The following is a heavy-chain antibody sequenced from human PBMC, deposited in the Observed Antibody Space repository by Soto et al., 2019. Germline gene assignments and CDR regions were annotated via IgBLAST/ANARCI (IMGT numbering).Heavy chain of an antibody. J-gene: IGHJ4*02. CDR2: INHSGST. D-gene: IGHD6-19*01. Sequence: SETLSLTCAVYGGSFSGYYWSWIRQPPGKGLEWIGEINHSGSTNYNPSLKSRVTISVDTSKNQFSLKLSSVTAADTAVYYCARGIGGWYGFGYWGQGTLVTVSS. CDR1: GGSFSGYY. CDR3: ARGIGGWYGFGY. V-gene: IGHV4-34*01.